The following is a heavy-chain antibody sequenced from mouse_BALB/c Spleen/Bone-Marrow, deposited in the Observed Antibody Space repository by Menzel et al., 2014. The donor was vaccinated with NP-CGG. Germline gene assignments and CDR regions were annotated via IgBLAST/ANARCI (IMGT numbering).Heavy chain of an antibody. CDR1: GYTFXDYV. Sequence: VKLVESGPELVKPGASVKMSCKASGYTFXDYVISWVKQRTGQGLEWIGEIYPGSGSTYYNEKFKGKATLTADKSSNTAYMQLSSLTSEDSAVCFCARERSDGYWYFDVWGAGTTVTVSS. J-gene: IGHJ1*01. CDR2: IYPGSGST. D-gene: IGHD2-3*01. V-gene: IGHV1-77*01. CDR3: ARERSDGYWYFDV.